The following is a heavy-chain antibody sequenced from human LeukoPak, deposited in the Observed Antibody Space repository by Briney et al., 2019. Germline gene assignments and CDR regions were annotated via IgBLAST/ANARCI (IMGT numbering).Heavy chain of an antibody. CDR3: ARDQRPELWFGETFDY. Sequence: ASVKVSCKASGYIFSNYVITWVRQAPGHGLEWMGWISAYNDNTNYAQKFQGRVTMTTDISTSTAYMELRSLRSDDTAVYYCARDQRPELWFGETFDYWGQGTLVTVSS. J-gene: IGHJ4*02. V-gene: IGHV1-18*01. CDR2: ISAYNDNT. D-gene: IGHD3-10*01. CDR1: GYIFSNYV.